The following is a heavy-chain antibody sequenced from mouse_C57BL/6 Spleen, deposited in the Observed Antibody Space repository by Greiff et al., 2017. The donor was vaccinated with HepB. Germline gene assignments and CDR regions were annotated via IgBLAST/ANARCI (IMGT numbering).Heavy chain of an antibody. CDR1: GYAFSSSW. D-gene: IGHD1-1*01. V-gene: IGHV1-82*01. CDR2: LYPGDGDT. Sequence: QVQLQQSGPELVKPGASVKISCKASGYAFSSSWMNWVKQRPGKGLEWIGRLYPGDGDTNYNGKFKGKATLTADKSSSTAYMQLSSLTSEDSAVYFCAREGTKDYYAMDYWGQGTSVTVSS. J-gene: IGHJ4*01. CDR3: AREGTKDYYAMDY.